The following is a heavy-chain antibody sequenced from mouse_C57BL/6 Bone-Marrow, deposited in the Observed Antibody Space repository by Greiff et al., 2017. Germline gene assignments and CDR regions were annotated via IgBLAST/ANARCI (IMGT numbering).Heavy chain of an antibody. CDR3: DREKGACYSNYPFAY. D-gene: IGHD2-5*01. CDR1: GYTFTSYC. Sequence: VQLQQSGAELVRPGASVKLSCKASGYTFTSYCIRWVKQRTGQGLEWIGEIYPRSGNTYYNENFKGKATLTADTSSSTAYMQLRSLTSEDSAVDFCDREKGACYSNYPFAYWGQGTLVTVSA. J-gene: IGHJ3*01. V-gene: IGHV1-81*01. CDR2: IYPRSGNT.